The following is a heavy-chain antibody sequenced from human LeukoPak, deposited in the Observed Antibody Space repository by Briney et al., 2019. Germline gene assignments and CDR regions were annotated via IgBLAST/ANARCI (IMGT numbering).Heavy chain of an antibody. CDR2: IYSSGST. D-gene: IGHD5-24*01. CDR1: GGSISSYY. CDR3: SREGRWLQLGFDY. Sequence: TSETLSLTCTVSGGSISSYYWSWIRQSPGKGLEWIGYIYSSGSTNYNPSLKSRVTISVDTSKSQFSLKLSSVTAADTAVYFCSREGRWLQLGFDYWGRGTLVTVSS. J-gene: IGHJ4*02. V-gene: IGHV4-59*01.